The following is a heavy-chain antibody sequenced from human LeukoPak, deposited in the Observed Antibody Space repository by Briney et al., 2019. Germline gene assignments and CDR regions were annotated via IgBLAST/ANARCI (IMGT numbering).Heavy chain of an antibody. V-gene: IGHV1-18*01. CDR2: ISAYNGNT. CDR1: GYTFTSYG. D-gene: IGHD6-19*01. J-gene: IGHJ6*03. CDR3: ARGGGDVSGWYYGYYYYMDV. Sequence: ASVKVSCKASGYTFTSYGISWVRQAPGQGLEWMGWISAYNGNTNYAQKLQGRVTITTDTSTSTAYMELRSLRSDDTAVYYCARGGGDVSGWYYGYYYYMDVWGKGTTVTVSS.